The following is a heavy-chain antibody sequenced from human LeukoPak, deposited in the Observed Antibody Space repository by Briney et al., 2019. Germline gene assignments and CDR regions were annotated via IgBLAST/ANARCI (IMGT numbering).Heavy chain of an antibody. CDR3: QRNDGFWFDP. V-gene: IGHV3-30*02. D-gene: IGHD1-1*01. J-gene: IGHJ5*02. Sequence: QPGGSLRLSCAASGFTFSSYGMRWVRQAPGKGLEWVAFIRYDGSNKYYADSVKGRFTISRDNSKNTLYLQMNSLRAEDTAVYYGQRNDGFWFDPWGQGTLVTVSS. CDR1: GFTFSSYG. CDR2: IRYDGSNK.